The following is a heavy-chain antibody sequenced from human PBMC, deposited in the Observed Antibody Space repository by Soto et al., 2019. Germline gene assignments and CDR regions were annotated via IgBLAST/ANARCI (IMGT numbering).Heavy chain of an antibody. D-gene: IGHD3-10*01. CDR2: ISSGGFTI. V-gene: IGHV3-11*01. CDR3: ARDPGIYSGMAV. J-gene: IGHJ6*02. CDR1: GFTFSDYY. Sequence: QVQLVESGGGVVKPGGSLRLSCTASGFTFSDYYMTWIRQAPGKGLEWLSYISSGGFTIYYADSVKGRFTVSRDNTKNSMYLQMNTLIVEETAGYYCARDPGIYSGMAVWGQGTTVTVSS.